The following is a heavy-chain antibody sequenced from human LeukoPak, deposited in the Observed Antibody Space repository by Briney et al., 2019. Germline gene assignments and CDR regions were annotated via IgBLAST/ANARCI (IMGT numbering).Heavy chain of an antibody. V-gene: IGHV4-34*01. CDR1: GGSFSGYY. CDR2: INHSGST. D-gene: IGHD2-2*01. CDR3: ARVPAAHGDYYYYYYYMDV. J-gene: IGHJ6*03. Sequence: PSETLSLTCAVYGGSFSGYYWSWIRQPPGKGLEWIGEINHSGSTNYNPSLKSRVTISVDTSKNQFSLKLSSVTAADTAVYYCARVPAAHGDYYYYYYYMDVWGKGTTVTVSS.